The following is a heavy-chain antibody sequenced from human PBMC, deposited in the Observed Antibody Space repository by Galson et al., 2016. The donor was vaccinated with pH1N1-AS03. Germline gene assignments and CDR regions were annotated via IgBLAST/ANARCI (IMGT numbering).Heavy chain of an antibody. V-gene: IGHV1-69*13. CDR2: FIPVYDRT. CDR3: ATYYENSGYALGF. Sequence: SVKVSCKASGGTFNSNAISWVRQAPGQGLEWMGRFIPVYDRTNYAEKVRGRVTITASYMELRSLTSQDTAVYYCATYYENSGYALGFWGQGTLVTVSS. D-gene: IGHD5-12*01. J-gene: IGHJ4*02. CDR1: GGTFNSNA.